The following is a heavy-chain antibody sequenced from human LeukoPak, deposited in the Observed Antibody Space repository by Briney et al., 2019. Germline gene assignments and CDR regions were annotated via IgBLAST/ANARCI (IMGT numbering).Heavy chain of an antibody. CDR3: ARASPFFYDGDY. Sequence: RASVKVSCKASGYTFTVYAMHWVRQAPGQGLEWMGIINPSGGSTSYAQKFQGRVTMTRDTSTSTVYMELSSLRSEDTAVYYCARASPFFYDGDYWGQGTLVTVSS. CDR2: INPSGGST. CDR1: GYTFTVYA. D-gene: IGHD2/OR15-2a*01. J-gene: IGHJ4*02. V-gene: IGHV1-46*01.